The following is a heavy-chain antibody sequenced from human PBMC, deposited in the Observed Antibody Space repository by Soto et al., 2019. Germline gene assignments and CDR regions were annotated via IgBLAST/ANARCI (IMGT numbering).Heavy chain of an antibody. CDR3: ARYRHCSGDSCNYYYIMDL. CDR2: INAGNGNT. D-gene: IGHD2-15*01. V-gene: IGHV1-3*01. J-gene: IGHJ6*02. Sequence: EASVKVSCKASGYTFTSYAMHWVRQAPGQRLEWMGWINAGNGNTKYSQKFQGRVTITADASTGTVYMELSSLRSDDTATYFCARYRHCSGDSCNYYYIMDLWGQGTTVTV. CDR1: GYTFTSYA.